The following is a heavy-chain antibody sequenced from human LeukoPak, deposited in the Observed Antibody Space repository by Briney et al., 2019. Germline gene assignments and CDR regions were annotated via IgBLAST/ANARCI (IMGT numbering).Heavy chain of an antibody. CDR1: GGSISSGDYY. D-gene: IGHD3-9*01. CDR2: INYSGRT. J-gene: IGHJ4*02. Sequence: SETLSLTCTVSGGSISSGDYYWSWIRQPPGKGLQWIGYINYSGRTNYNPSLTSRVTVSVDTSKNQFSLKLSSVTAADTAVYYCARHGLDTGNYQAHFDYWGPGTLVTVSS. V-gene: IGHV4-61*08. CDR3: ARHGLDTGNYQAHFDY.